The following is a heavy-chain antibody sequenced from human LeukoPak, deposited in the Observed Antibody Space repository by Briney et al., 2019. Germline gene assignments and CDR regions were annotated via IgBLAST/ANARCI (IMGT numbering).Heavy chain of an antibody. Sequence: GGSLRLSCAASGFTFSSYSMNWVRQAPGKGLEWVSHITASGTAMFYADSVKGRFTISRDNAKNSLYLQMNSLRDEDTAVYYCARDQVVGAAFGYFDYWGQGTLVTVSS. CDR3: ARDQVVGAAFGYFDY. CDR2: ITASGTAM. V-gene: IGHV3-48*02. CDR1: GFTFSSYS. J-gene: IGHJ4*02. D-gene: IGHD2-15*01.